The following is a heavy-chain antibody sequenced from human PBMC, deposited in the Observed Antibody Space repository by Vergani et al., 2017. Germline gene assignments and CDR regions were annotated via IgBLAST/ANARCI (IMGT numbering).Heavy chain of an antibody. J-gene: IGHJ4*02. Sequence: QVDLQESGPGLVKSSETLYPNRAVSGYSVGSGYYWGWIRQPPGRGLEWIGCVHRNGNTYYTSFLRSRATLSRDTSKNQFSLRLTSVTAADTAVYYCARQNPYGSAHVDFWGRGVLVTVSA. V-gene: IGHV4-38-2*01. CDR2: VHRNGNT. D-gene: IGHD3-10*01. CDR3: ARQNPYGSAHVDF. CDR1: GYSVGSGYY.